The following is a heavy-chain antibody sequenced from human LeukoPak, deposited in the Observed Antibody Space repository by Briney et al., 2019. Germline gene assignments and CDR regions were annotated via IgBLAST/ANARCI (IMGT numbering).Heavy chain of an antibody. CDR1: GGSISSGSYY. D-gene: IGHD2-15*01. CDR2: IYTSGST. J-gene: IGHJ3*02. Sequence: PSETLSLTCTVSGGSISSGSYYWSWIRQPAGKGLEWIGHIYTSGSTNYNPSLKSRVTISVDTSKNQFSLKLSSVTAADTAVYYCARRYCSGGSCYSDRGAFDIWGQGTMVTVSS. CDR3: ARRYCSGGSCYSDRGAFDI. V-gene: IGHV4-61*09.